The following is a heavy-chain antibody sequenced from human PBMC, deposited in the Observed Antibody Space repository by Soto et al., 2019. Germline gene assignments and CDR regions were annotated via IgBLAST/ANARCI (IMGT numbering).Heavy chain of an antibody. V-gene: IGHV4-34*01. J-gene: IGHJ3*02. CDR2: INHSGST. CDR3: ARAHRYYDYPDI. Sequence: PSETLSLTCAVYGGSFSGYYWSWIRQPPGKGLEWIGEINHSGSTNYNPSLKSRVTISVDTSKNQFSLKVSSVTAADTAVYYCARAHRYYDYPDIWGQGTTVTVSS. D-gene: IGHD3-22*01. CDR1: GGSFSGYY.